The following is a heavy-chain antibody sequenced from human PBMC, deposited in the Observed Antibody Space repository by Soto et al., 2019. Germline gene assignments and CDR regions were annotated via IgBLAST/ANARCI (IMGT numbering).Heavy chain of an antibody. J-gene: IGHJ6*02. V-gene: IGHV1-2*02. Sequence: ASVQVSCKASGYTFTGYYMHWVRQAPGQGLEWMGWINPNRGGTNYGQKFQGRVTMTRDTSISTAYMELSRLRSDDTAVYYCARGQEYSSGWYVGLPYYYYGMDVWGQGTTVTVSS. CDR2: INPNRGGT. CDR3: ARGQEYSSGWYVGLPYYYYGMDV. CDR1: GYTFTGYY. D-gene: IGHD6-19*01.